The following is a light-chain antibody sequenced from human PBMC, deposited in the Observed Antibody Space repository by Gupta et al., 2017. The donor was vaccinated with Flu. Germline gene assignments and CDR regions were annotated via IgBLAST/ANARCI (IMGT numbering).Light chain of an antibody. V-gene: IGKV1-39*01. CDR1: QSINND. CDR3: QQSDSTPFP. Sequence: PSSLSASVGDRVTITCRASQSINNDLDWYQQKAGKAPKIRIFAASSLKGGVPSRFSGSGSGTEFTLTISRLQPEDFAKDYCQQSDSTPFPFGHGTKVDIK. CDR2: AAS. J-gene: IGKJ3*01.